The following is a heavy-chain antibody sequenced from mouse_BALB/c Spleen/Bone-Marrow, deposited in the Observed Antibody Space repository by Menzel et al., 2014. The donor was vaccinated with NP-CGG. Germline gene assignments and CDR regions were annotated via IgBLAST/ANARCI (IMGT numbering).Heavy chain of an antibody. J-gene: IGHJ1*01. D-gene: IGHD1-1*01. CDR2: IRNKAKGYTT. CDR3: ARDSNYGTYYLYFDV. CDR1: GFTFTDYY. Sequence: EVMLVESGGGLIQPGGSLRLSCATSGFTFTDYYMSWVRQPPGKAPEWLGFIRNKAKGYTTEYSASVKGRFTISRDNSQSIVYLQMNTLRAEDSATYYCARDSNYGTYYLYFDVWGAGTPVPVSS. V-gene: IGHV7-3*02.